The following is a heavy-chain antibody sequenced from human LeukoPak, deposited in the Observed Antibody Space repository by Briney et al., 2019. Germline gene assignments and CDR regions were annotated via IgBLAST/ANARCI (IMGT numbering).Heavy chain of an antibody. J-gene: IGHJ4*02. D-gene: IGHD3-22*01. CDR1: GFTFSSFW. Sequence: GGSLRLSCAASGFTFSSFWMSWVRQAPGKGLEWVANIKQDGSEKYYVDSVKGRFTISRDNAKNSLLLQMNSLRAEDTAVYYCARARHYYDTSGYYYFDYWGQGTLVTVSS. CDR3: ARARHYYDTSGYYYFDY. V-gene: IGHV3-7*01. CDR2: IKQDGSEK.